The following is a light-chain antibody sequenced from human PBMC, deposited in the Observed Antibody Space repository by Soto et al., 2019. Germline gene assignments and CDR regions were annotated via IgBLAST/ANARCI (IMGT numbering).Light chain of an antibody. J-gene: IGKJ2*01. CDR1: QSVRNVY. CDR2: DAS. Sequence: EIVLTQSPGTLSLSPGERATLSCRASQSVRNVYLAWYQQKPGQAPRRLIYDASTRATGIPDRFSGSGSGRNLTRTTIRLEHEDFEGHYCQQSGSSPRTFGQGTKLEIK. V-gene: IGKV3-20*01. CDR3: QQSGSSPRT.